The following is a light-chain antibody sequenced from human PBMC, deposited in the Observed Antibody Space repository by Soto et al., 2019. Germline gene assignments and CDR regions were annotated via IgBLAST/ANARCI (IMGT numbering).Light chain of an antibody. V-gene: IGLV4-69*01. J-gene: IGLJ2*01. Sequence: QPVLTQSPSASASLGASVKFTCTLSSGHTNYAIGWHQQQPEKGPRYLMNLNSDGSHSRGDGIPDRFSGSSSGAERYLTISSLQSEDEADYYCQTWDTGIVVFGGGTKLTVL. CDR1: SGHTNYA. CDR3: QTWDTGIVV. CDR2: LNSDGSH.